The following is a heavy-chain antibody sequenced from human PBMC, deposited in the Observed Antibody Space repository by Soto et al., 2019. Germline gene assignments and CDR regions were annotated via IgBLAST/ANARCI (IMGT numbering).Heavy chain of an antibody. J-gene: IGHJ5*02. D-gene: IGHD5-18*01. V-gene: IGHV4-59*01. CDR2: IFYSGST. CDR1: GGSISSYY. CDR3: ARVGDRAMLTRWFDP. Sequence: SETLSLTCTVSGGSISSYYWSWIRLPPGKGLEWVGYIFYSGSTNYSPSLRSRVTISVDTSKNQFSLKLSSVTAADTAVYYCARVGDRAMLTRWFDPWGQGTQITVSS.